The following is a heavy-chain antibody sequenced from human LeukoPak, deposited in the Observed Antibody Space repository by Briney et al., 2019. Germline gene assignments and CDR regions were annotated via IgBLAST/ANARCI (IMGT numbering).Heavy chain of an antibody. D-gene: IGHD3-9*01. V-gene: IGHV1-18*01. CDR3: ARTGHYQFDS. CDR1: GYSFTDYD. CDR2: VSIYNDNT. Sequence: ASVKVSCKSSGYSFTDYDFSWVRQAPGQGLEWLGWVSIYNDNTNYAREFQDRITMTTDISTSTAYMELKSLTSDDTAVYFCARTGHYQFDSWGQGTLVTVSS. J-gene: IGHJ4*02.